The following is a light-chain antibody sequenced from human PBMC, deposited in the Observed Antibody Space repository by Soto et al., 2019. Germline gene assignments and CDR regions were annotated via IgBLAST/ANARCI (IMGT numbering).Light chain of an antibody. CDR3: QSYDSSLSGPV. J-gene: IGLJ1*01. CDR2: GNS. CDR1: SSNIGAGYD. V-gene: IGLV1-40*01. Sequence: QAVVTQPPSVSGAPGQRVTISCTGSSSNIGAGYDVHWYQQLPGTAPKLLIYGNSNRPSGVPDRFSGSKSGTSASLAITGLQAEDEADYYCQSYDSSLSGPVFGTGTQLTVL.